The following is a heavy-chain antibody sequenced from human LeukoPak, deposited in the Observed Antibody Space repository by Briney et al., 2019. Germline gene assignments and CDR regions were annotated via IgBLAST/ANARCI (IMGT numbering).Heavy chain of an antibody. J-gene: IGHJ5*02. CDR2: RTYTGRS. CDR3: ARQVVGVSGNWFDP. CDR1: GGSISNDIYF. V-gene: IGHV4-39*01. Sequence: SETLSLTCTVSGGSISNDIYFWGWIRQPPGKGLEWIGSRTYTGRSHDNPSLKSRVTISVDTSKNQFSLSLRSVTAADTAVYYCARQVVGVSGNWFDPCGQGTLVTVSS. D-gene: IGHD5/OR15-5a*01.